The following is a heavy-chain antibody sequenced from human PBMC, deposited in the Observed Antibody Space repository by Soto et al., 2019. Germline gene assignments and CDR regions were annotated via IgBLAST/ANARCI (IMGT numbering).Heavy chain of an antibody. D-gene: IGHD2-2*01. CDR1: GLSVSYHY. CDR2: LYAGGSA. J-gene: IGHJ6*02. V-gene: IGHV3-53*01. Sequence: PGGSLRLSCVASGLSVSYHYMNWVRQAPGKGLEWVSVLYAGGSAHYADSVKGRFTISRDNAKNSLYLQMNSLRAEDTAVYYCARIQQPPKYGMDVWGQGTTVTVSS. CDR3: ARIQQPPKYGMDV.